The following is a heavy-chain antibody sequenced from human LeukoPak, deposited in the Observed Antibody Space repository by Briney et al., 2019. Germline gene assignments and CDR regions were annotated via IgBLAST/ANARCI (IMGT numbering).Heavy chain of an antibody. CDR1: GGSISSYY. V-gene: IGHV4-59*01. CDR3: ARGPYYYDSSGYSSLDY. CDR2: IYYSGST. J-gene: IGHJ4*02. Sequence: SETLSLTCTVSGGSISSYYWSWIRQPPGKGLEWIGYIYYSGSTNYNPSLKSRVTISVDTSKNQFSLRLGSVTAADTAVYYCARGPYYYDSSGYSSLDYWGQGTLVTVSS. D-gene: IGHD3-22*01.